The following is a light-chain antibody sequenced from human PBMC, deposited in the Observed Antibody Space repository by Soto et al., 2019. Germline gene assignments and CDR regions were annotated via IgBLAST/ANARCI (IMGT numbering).Light chain of an antibody. Sequence: QLVLTQPPSVSEAPRQRVTISCSGSSSNIGNNGVNWYQQLPGKAPKLLIYYDDQLPSGVSDRLSGSKSGTSASLAISGLQSEDEADYYCAAWDDSLNAWVFGGGTKLTVL. V-gene: IGLV1-36*01. CDR3: AAWDDSLNAWV. CDR2: YDD. J-gene: IGLJ3*02. CDR1: SSNIGNNG.